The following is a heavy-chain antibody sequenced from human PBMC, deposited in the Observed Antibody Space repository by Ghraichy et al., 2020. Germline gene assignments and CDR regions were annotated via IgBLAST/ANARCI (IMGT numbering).Heavy chain of an antibody. J-gene: IGHJ6*02. CDR2: IKQDGSEK. CDR3: ARHSHGYYDSWSGYYEVDGMDV. CDR1: GFTFSNYW. D-gene: IGHD3-3*01. V-gene: IGHV3-7*03. Sequence: GWSLRLSCAASGFTFSNYWLSWVRQAPGKGLEWVANIKQDGSEKHYEDSVKGRFTISRDNAKNSLYLQVNSLRDEDTAVYYCARHSHGYYDSWSGYYEVDGMDVWGQGTTVTVSS.